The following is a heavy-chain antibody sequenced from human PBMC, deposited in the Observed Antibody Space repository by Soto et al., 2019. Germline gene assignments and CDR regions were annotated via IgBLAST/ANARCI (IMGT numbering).Heavy chain of an antibody. CDR1: GGSISSYY. CDR3: ARMMFRGQLVTGGWFDT. CDR2: IYYSGST. J-gene: IGHJ5*02. D-gene: IGHD6-6*01. Sequence: SETLSLTCTVSGGSISSYYWSCIRQPPGKGLEWIGYIYYSGSTNYNPSLKSRVTISVDTSKNQFSLKMSSVTAADTAVYYCARMMFRGQLVTGGWFDTWGQGTLVTVSS. V-gene: IGHV4-59*01.